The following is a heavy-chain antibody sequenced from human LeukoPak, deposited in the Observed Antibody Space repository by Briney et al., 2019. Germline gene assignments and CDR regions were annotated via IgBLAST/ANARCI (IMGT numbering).Heavy chain of an antibody. V-gene: IGHV1-2*02. CDR3: ASLGDKYGSGSYAPFDY. J-gene: IGHJ4*02. CDR1: GYTFTGYF. CDR2: INPNSGGT. Sequence: GASVKVSCKASGYTFTGYFMHWVRQAPGQGLEWMGWINPNSGGTNYAQKFQGGVTMTRDTSISTAYMELSRLTSDDTAVYYCASLGDKYGSGSYAPFDYWGQGTLVTVSS. D-gene: IGHD3-10*01.